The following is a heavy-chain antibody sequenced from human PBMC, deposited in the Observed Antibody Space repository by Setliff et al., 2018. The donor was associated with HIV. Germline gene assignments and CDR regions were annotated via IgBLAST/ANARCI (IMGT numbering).Heavy chain of an antibody. CDR2: IRYDGSNK. CDR1: GFTFSSYG. D-gene: IGHD6-13*01. J-gene: IGHJ4*02. CDR3: AKAYSSSWYGLWYFDY. V-gene: IGHV3-30*02. Sequence: GESLKISCAASGFTFSSYGMHWVRQAPGKGLEWVAFIRYDGSNKYYADSVKGRFTISRDNSKNTLYLQMNSLRAEDTAVYYCAKAYSSSWYGLWYFDYWGQGTLVTVSS.